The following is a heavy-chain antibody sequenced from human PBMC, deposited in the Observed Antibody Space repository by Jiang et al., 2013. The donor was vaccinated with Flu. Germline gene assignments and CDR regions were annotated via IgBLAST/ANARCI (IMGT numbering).Heavy chain of an antibody. Sequence: GAEVKKPGASVKVSCKASGYTFDGYGISWVRQAPGQGLEWMGWISGYNGYTNYAQNFQGRVTMTTDTSTSTVYMELRSLRSDDTAVYYCAREPLVVVVTNEIGFGMDVWGQGTTVTVSS. CDR3: AREPLVVVVTNEIGFGMDV. V-gene: IGHV1-18*01. D-gene: IGHD3-22*01. CDR1: GYTFDGYG. CDR2: ISGYNGYT. J-gene: IGHJ6*02.